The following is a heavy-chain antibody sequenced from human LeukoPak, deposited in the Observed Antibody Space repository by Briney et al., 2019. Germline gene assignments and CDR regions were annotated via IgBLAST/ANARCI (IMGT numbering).Heavy chain of an antibody. V-gene: IGHV1-2*02. Sequence: ASVKVSCKASGYTFTGYYMQWVRQAPGQGLEWMGWINPNSGGTNYAQKFQGRVTMTRDTSISTAYMELSRLRSDDTAVYYCARGPGGSYSYYYYGMDVWGQGTTVTVSS. J-gene: IGHJ6*02. CDR3: ARGPGGSYSYYYYGMDV. D-gene: IGHD1-26*01. CDR1: GYTFTGYY. CDR2: INPNSGGT.